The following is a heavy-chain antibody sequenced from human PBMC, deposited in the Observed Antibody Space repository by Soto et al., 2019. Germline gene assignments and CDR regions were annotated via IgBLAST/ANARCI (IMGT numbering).Heavy chain of an antibody. D-gene: IGHD2-15*01. CDR1: GGTFSSYA. CDR2: IIPIFGTA. J-gene: IGHJ6*02. V-gene: IGHV1-69*13. CDR3: ARDHGVAATKSRGMDV. Sequence: ASVKVSCKASGGTFSSYAISWVRQAPGQGLEWMGGIIPIFGTANYAQKFQGRVTITADESTSTAYMELSSLRSEDTAVYYCARDHGVAATKSRGMDVWGQGTTVTVSS.